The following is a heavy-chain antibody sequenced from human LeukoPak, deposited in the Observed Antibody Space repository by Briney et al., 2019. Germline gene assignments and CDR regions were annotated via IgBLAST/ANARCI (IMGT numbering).Heavy chain of an antibody. CDR1: GYTFTGYY. V-gene: IGHV1-2*04. J-gene: IGHJ4*02. Sequence: GASVKVSCKASGYTFTGYYMHWVRQAPGQGLEWMGWINPNSGGTNYAQKFQGWVTMTRDTSISTAYMELSRLRSDDTAVYYCARLYADSSSPLRYWGQGTLVTVSS. D-gene: IGHD6-13*01. CDR3: ARLYADSSSPLRY. CDR2: INPNSGGT.